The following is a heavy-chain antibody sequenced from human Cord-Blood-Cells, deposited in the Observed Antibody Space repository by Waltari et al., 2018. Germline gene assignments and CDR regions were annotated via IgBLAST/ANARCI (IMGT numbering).Heavy chain of an antibody. D-gene: IGHD3-10*01. CDR1: GGSFSGYY. CDR2: INHSGST. J-gene: IGHJ4*02. Sequence: CAVYGGSFSGYYWSWIRQPPGKGLEWIGEINHSGSTNYNPSLKSRVTISVDTSKNQFSLKLSSVTAADTAVYYCARGLQLLWFGEFDYWGQGTLVTVSS. CDR3: ARGLQLLWFGEFDY. V-gene: IGHV4-34*01.